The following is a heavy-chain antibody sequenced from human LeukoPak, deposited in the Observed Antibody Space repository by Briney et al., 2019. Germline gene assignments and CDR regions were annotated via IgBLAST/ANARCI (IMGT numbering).Heavy chain of an antibody. V-gene: IGHV4-39*02. CDR3: AREYSRSVVAGSRPDY. D-gene: IGHD2-21*01. J-gene: IGHJ4*02. CDR1: GDSISSSSYY. Sequence: KSSETLSLTCTVSGDSISSSSYYWGRIRQPPGKGLEWIGSIYYRGTTYYNTSLKSRVTITVDTSNNQFSLKLNSVTAADTAVYFCAREYSRSVVAGSRPDYWGQGLLVAVSS. CDR2: IYYRGTT.